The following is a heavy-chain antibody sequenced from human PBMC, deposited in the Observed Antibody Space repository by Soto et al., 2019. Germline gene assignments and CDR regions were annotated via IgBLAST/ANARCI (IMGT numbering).Heavy chain of an antibody. D-gene: IGHD3-22*01. V-gene: IGHV3-21*01. Sequence: GGSLRLSWAASGFTFSSYSMNWVRQAPGKGLEWVSSISSSSSYIYYADSVKGRFTISRENAKNSLYLQMNSLKAEDTAVYYCARXFYDRNFYDSSGYYLDVWGQGTTVTVSS. CDR2: ISSSSSYI. J-gene: IGHJ6*02. CDR3: ARXFYDRNFYDSSGYYLDV. CDR1: GFTFSSYS.